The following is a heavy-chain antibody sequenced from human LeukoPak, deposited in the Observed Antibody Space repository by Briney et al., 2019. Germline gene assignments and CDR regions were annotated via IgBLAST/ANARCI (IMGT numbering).Heavy chain of an antibody. Sequence: SETLSLTCTVSGGSISSYYWSWIRQPPGKGLEWIGYIYYSGSTNYNSSLKSRVTISVDTSKNQFSLKLNSVTAADTAVYYCARGVRFLEWSIYGSAFDIWGQGTMVTVSS. J-gene: IGHJ3*02. D-gene: IGHD3-3*01. CDR2: IYYSGST. V-gene: IGHV4-59*01. CDR1: GGSISSYY. CDR3: ARGVRFLEWSIYGSAFDI.